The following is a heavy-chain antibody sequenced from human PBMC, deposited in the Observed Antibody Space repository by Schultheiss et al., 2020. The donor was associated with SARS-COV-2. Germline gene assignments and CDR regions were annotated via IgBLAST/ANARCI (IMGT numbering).Heavy chain of an antibody. D-gene: IGHD1-14*01. CDR3: ARGYNLYFFDY. Sequence: SETLSLTCTVSGGSISSYYWSWIRQPAGKGLEWIGEINHSGSTNYNPSLKSRVTISVDTSKNQFSLKMSSVTAADTAVYYCARGYNLYFFDYWGQGTLVTVSS. J-gene: IGHJ4*02. CDR1: GGSISSYY. V-gene: IGHV4-59*01. CDR2: INHSGST.